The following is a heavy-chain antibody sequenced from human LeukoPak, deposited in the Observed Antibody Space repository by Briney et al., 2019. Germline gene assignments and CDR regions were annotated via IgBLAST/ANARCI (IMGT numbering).Heavy chain of an antibody. J-gene: IGHJ3*02. D-gene: IGHD2-15*01. CDR3: AKDPANTGGAFDI. Sequence: GGSLRLSCAASGFTFSSYAMSWVRQAPGKGLEWVSAISGSGGSTYYADSVKGRFTISRDNSKNTLYLQMSSLRAEDTAVYYCAKDPANTGGAFDIWGQGTMVTVSS. V-gene: IGHV3-23*01. CDR1: GFTFSSYA. CDR2: ISGSGGST.